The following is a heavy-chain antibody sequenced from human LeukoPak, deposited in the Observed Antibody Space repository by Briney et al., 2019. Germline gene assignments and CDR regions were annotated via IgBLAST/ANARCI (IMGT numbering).Heavy chain of an antibody. CDR2: IYYSGST. CDR3: ARMWSPEGMDV. J-gene: IGHJ6*02. CDR1: GGSISGSSYY. V-gene: IGHV4-61*05. D-gene: IGHD2-21*01. Sequence: SETLSLTCTVSGGSISGSSYYWGWIRQPPGKGLEWIGYIYYSGSTNYNPSLKSRVTISVDTSKNQFSLKLSSVTAADTAVYYCARMWSPEGMDVWGQGTTVTVSS.